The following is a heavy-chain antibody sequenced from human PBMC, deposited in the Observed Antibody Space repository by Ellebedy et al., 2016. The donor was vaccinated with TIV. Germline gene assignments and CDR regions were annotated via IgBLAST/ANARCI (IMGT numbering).Heavy chain of an antibody. CDR3: ATIAVAIYYFDY. CDR2: FDPEDGET. D-gene: IGHD6-19*01. CDR1: GYTLTALS. Sequence: AVSVKVSCKVSGYTLTALSMHWVRQAPGKGLEWMGGFDPEDGETIYAQKFQGRVTMTEDTSTDSAYMELSSLRSEDTAVYYCATIAVAIYYFDYWGQGTLVTVSS. V-gene: IGHV1-24*01. J-gene: IGHJ4*02.